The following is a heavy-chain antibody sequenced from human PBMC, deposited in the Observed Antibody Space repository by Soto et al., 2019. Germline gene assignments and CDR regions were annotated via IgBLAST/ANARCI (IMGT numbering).Heavy chain of an antibody. D-gene: IGHD1-26*01. V-gene: IGHV3-53*01. CDR2: IYSGGST. Sequence: GGSLRLSCAASGFTVSSNYMSWVRQAPGKGLEWVSVIYSGGSTYYADSVKGRFTISRDNSKNTLYLQMNSLRAEDTAVYYCASHQGFFVGANWFDPWGQGTLVTVSS. J-gene: IGHJ5*02. CDR1: GFTVSSNY. CDR3: ASHQGFFVGANWFDP.